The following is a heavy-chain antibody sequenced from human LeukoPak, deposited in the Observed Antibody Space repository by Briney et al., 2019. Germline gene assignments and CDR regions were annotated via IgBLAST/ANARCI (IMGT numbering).Heavy chain of an antibody. Sequence: ASVKVSCKASGYTFTSYGISWVRQAPGQGLEWMGWISAYNGNTNYAQKLQGRVTMTTDTSTSTAYMELRSLRSDDTAVYYCARNRIAADVPYYFDYWGQGTLVTVSS. J-gene: IGHJ4*02. CDR3: ARNRIAADVPYYFDY. CDR1: GYTFTSYG. V-gene: IGHV1-18*01. CDR2: ISAYNGNT. D-gene: IGHD6-13*01.